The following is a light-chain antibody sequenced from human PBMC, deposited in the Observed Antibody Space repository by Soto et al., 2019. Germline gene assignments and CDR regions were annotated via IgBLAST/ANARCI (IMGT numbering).Light chain of an antibody. V-gene: IGKV3-11*01. CDR2: DVS. CDR3: QQRANWPGT. J-gene: IGKJ1*01. Sequence: ETVMTQSPATLSVSPGERATLSCRASQSISSNLAWFQQKPGQAPRLLIYDVSDRATGLPDRFSGSGSGTDFTLTISSLEPEDSAIYYCQQRANWPGTFGQGTKVDIK. CDR1: QSISSN.